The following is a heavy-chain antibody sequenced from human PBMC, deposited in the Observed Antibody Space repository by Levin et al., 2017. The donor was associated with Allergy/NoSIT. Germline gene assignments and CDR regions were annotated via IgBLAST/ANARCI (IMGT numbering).Heavy chain of an antibody. V-gene: IGHV1-18*01. CDR2: ISAYNGNT. Sequence: GASVKVSCKASGYTFTSYGISWVRQAPGQGLEWMGWISAYNGNTNYAQKLQGRVTMTTDTSTSTAYMELRSLRSDDTAVYYCARVCPDIVVVVAAMDHNWFDPWGQGTLVTVSS. CDR3: ARVCPDIVVVVAAMDHNWFDP. J-gene: IGHJ5*02. D-gene: IGHD2-15*01. CDR1: GYTFTSYG.